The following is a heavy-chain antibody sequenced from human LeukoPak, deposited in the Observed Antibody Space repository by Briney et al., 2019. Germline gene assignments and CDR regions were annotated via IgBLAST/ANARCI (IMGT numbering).Heavy chain of an antibody. CDR3: ARDPPTVTTGAGFDY. J-gene: IGHJ4*02. Sequence: GGSLRLSCAASGFTFDDYAMHWVRQAPGKGLEWVSGISWNSGNIDYADSVKGRFTISRDNAKNTLYLQMNSLRAEDTAVYYCARDPPTVTTGAGFDYWGQGTLVTVSS. CDR1: GFTFDDYA. V-gene: IGHV3-9*01. D-gene: IGHD4-17*01. CDR2: ISWNSGNI.